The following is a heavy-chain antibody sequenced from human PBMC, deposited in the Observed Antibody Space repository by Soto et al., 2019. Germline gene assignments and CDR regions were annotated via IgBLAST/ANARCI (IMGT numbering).Heavy chain of an antibody. CDR3: AREEVDIVTTGLYHYYGMAV. CDR1: GYTFTGYY. J-gene: IGHJ6*02. CDR2: INPNSGGT. D-gene: IGHD5-12*01. V-gene: IGHV1-2*02. Sequence: ASVKVSCKACGYTFTGYYMHWVRQAPGQGLEWMGWINPNSGGTNYAQKFQGRVTMTRDTSISTAYMELSRLRSGDTAVYYCAREEVDIVTTGLYHYYGMAVGAKGPLSPSP.